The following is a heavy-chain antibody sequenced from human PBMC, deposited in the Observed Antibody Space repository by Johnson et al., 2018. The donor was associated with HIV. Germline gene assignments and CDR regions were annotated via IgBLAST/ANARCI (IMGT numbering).Heavy chain of an antibody. J-gene: IGHJ3*02. CDR3: ARGPKNPGLDAFDI. Sequence: EVQLVESGGGLVQPGGSLRLSCAASGFTFSSYTMSWVRQAPGKGLEWVSAISGSGGSTYYADSVKGRFTISRDNSKNSLYLQMNSLKTEDTAVYYCARGPKNPGLDAFDIWGQGIVVTVSS. CDR2: ISGSGGST. CDR1: GFTFSSYT. V-gene: IGHV3-23*04. D-gene: IGHD1-14*01.